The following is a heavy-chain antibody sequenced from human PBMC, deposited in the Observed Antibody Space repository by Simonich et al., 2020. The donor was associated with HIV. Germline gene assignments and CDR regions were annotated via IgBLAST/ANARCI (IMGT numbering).Heavy chain of an antibody. D-gene: IGHD3-10*01. CDR2: IYYSVST. Sequence: QPQLQESGPGLVKPSETLSLTCTVSGGSISSYYWSWIRQPPEKGLKWIGYIYYSVSTNYNPTLKSRFTISVDTSKNQFSLKLSSVTAADTAMYYCATRAGAGFDIWGQGTMVTVSS. CDR1: GGSISSYY. CDR3: ATRAGAGFDI. V-gene: IGHV4-59*12. J-gene: IGHJ3*02.